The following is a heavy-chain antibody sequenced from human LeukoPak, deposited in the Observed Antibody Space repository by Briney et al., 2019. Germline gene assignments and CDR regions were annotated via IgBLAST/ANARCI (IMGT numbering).Heavy chain of an antibody. J-gene: IGHJ6*02. CDR3: ARARGDV. Sequence: PGRSLRLSCAASGFTFSSYAMRWVRQAPGKGLEWVAVISYDGSNKYYADSVKGRFTISRDNSKNTLYLQMNSLRAEDTAVYYCARARGDVWGQGTTVTVSS. CDR1: GFTFSSYA. V-gene: IGHV3-30*04. CDR2: ISYDGSNK.